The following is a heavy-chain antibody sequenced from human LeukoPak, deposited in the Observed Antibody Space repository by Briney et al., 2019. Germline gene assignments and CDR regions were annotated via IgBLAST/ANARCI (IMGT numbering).Heavy chain of an antibody. CDR2: ISSSGSTI. J-gene: IGHJ4*02. CDR1: GFXFSSYE. V-gene: IGHV3-48*03. CDR3: ARVSHPGIAAAGSFDY. D-gene: IGHD6-13*01. Sequence: GGSLRLSCAASGFXFSSYEINWVRQAPGKGLEWVSYISSSGSTIYYADSVKGRFTISRDNAKNSLYLQKNSLRAEDTAVYYCARVSHPGIAAAGSFDYWGQGTLVTVSS.